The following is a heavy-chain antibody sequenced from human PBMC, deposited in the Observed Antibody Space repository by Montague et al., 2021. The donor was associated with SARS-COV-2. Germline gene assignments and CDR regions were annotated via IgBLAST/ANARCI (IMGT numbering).Heavy chain of an antibody. V-gene: IGHV4-34*01. D-gene: IGHD3-10*01. Sequence: SETLSLTCAVYGGSFSAYYWNWTRQPPGKGLEWIGDINHSGRTNXNPSLKSRVTVSLDTSKNQFSLKLRSVTAADTAVYYCARAVRGVIILSPYYAMDVWGQGTSVTVSS. CDR3: ARAVRGVIILSPYYAMDV. J-gene: IGHJ6*02. CDR2: INHSGRT. CDR1: GGSFSAYY.